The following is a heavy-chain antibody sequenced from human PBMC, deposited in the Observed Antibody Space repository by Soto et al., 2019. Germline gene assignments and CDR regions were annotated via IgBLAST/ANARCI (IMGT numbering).Heavy chain of an antibody. CDR1: GGSISSGGYY. V-gene: IGHV4-31*03. J-gene: IGHJ6*02. Sequence: QVQLQESGPGLVKPSQTLSLTCTVSGGSISSGGYYWSWIRQHPGKGLEWIGYIYYSGSTYYNPSLKRRVTISVDTSTNQFSLKLSSVTAADTGVYYCAASCVSCGGFNYYAMDVWGQGTTVTVSS. D-gene: IGHD2-21*01. CDR3: AASCVSCGGFNYYAMDV. CDR2: IYYSGST.